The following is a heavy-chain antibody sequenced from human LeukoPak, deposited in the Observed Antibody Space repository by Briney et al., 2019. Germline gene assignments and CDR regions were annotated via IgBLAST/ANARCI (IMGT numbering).Heavy chain of an antibody. CDR1: GLTSSSYS. CDR3: ASQQSFHYYYMDV. CDR2: INADGSST. Sequence: SGGSLRLSCAASGLTSSSYSMNWVRKAPGKGRVWVSSINADGSSTSYADSMKGRFTISRDNAKNTLYLQMNSLRAEDTAVYYCASQQSFHYYYMDVWGKGTTVTVSS. D-gene: IGHD2/OR15-2a*01. J-gene: IGHJ6*03. V-gene: IGHV3-74*01.